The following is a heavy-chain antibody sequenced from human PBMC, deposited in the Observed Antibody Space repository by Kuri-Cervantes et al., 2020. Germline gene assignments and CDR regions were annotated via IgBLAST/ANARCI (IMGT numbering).Heavy chain of an antibody. CDR3: ARDASYSYGYWHYYYMDV. CDR2: TSSSSSYI. J-gene: IGHJ6*03. CDR1: GSTFSSYS. Sequence: GESLKISCAASGSTFSSYSMNWVRQAPGKGLEWVSSTSSSSSYIYYADSVKGRFTTSRDNAKNSLYLQMNSLRAEDTAVYYCARDASYSYGYWHYYYMDVWGKGTTVTVSS. D-gene: IGHD5-18*01. V-gene: IGHV3-21*01.